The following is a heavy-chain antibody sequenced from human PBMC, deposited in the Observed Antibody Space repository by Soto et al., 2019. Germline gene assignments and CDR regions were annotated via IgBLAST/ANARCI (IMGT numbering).Heavy chain of an antibody. CDR2: IYYTGIT. CDR1: GVSIVYYY. CDR3: ESLTARQYFQGVDV. Sequence: SETLSLTCSVSGVSIVYYYWNWIRQPPGKGLEWIGHIYYTGITNYNPSLNSRVSISVDTSKNQISLKLASVTAADTAVYYCESLTARQYFQGVDVWGQGTTVTVSS. V-gene: IGHV4-59*01. J-gene: IGHJ6*02. D-gene: IGHD2-2*01.